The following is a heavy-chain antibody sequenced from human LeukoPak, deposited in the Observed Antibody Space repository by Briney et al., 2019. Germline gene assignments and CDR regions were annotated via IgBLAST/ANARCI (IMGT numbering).Heavy chain of an antibody. CDR2: ISGTSSFM. V-gene: IGHV3-21*04. CDR3: AKVRIVGATTGFDY. CDR1: GFNFRDYS. Sequence: GGSLRLSCVAYGFNFRDYSMNWVRQAPGKGLDWVSGISGTSSFMYYGDSVKGRFTVSRDNSKNTLYLQMNSLRAEDTAVYYCAKVRIVGATTGFDYWGQGTLVTVSS. J-gene: IGHJ4*02. D-gene: IGHD1-26*01.